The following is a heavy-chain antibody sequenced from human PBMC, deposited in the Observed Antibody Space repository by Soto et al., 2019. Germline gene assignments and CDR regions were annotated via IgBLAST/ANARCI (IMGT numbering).Heavy chain of an antibody. J-gene: IGHJ6*02. Sequence: PSETLSLTCAVYGGSFSGYYWSWIRQPPGKGLEWIGEINHSGSTNYNPSLKSRVTISVDTSKNQFSLKLSSVTAADTAVYYCARRSNIVVVVAATQKLGMDDWGQGATVTVSS. CDR2: INHSGST. V-gene: IGHV4-34*01. CDR1: GGSFSGYY. CDR3: ARRSNIVVVVAATQKLGMDD. D-gene: IGHD2-15*01.